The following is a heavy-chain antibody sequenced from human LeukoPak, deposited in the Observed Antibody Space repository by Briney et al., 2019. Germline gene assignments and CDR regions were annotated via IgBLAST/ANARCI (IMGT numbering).Heavy chain of an antibody. J-gene: IGHJ4*02. CDR1: GFTVSSNY. V-gene: IGHV3-66*01. Sequence: GGSLRLSCAASGFTVSSNYMSWVRQAPGKGLEWVSVIYSGGSTYYADSVKGRFTISRDNSKNTLYLQMNSLRAEDTAVYYCAKDPEEAARPADYWGQGTLVTVSS. CDR2: IYSGGST. CDR3: AKDPEEAARPADY. D-gene: IGHD6-6*01.